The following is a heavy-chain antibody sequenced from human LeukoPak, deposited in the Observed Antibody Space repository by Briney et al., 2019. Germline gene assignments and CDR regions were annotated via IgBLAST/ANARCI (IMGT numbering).Heavy chain of an antibody. Sequence: GGSLRLSCAASGFTFSSYAMHWVRQAPGKGLEWVAVISYDGSNKYYADSVKGRFTISRDNSKNTLYLQMNSLRAEDTAVYYCARELPNNWGFYGMDVWGQGTTVTVSS. CDR2: ISYDGSNK. D-gene: IGHD7-27*01. V-gene: IGHV3-30*04. CDR1: GFTFSSYA. CDR3: ARELPNNWGFYGMDV. J-gene: IGHJ6*02.